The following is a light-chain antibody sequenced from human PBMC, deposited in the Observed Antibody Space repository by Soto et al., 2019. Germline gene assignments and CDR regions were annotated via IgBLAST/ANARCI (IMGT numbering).Light chain of an antibody. V-gene: IGKV3-20*01. Sequence: EIVLTQSPGTLSLSGGERATLSCRASQSVSSSYLAWYQQRPGQAPRLLIYGASSRATGITDRFSGSGSGTDFTLTISRLEPEDFAVYFCQQYGSSPRKFGQGTKVEVK. J-gene: IGKJ1*01. CDR1: QSVSSSY. CDR2: GAS. CDR3: QQYGSSPRK.